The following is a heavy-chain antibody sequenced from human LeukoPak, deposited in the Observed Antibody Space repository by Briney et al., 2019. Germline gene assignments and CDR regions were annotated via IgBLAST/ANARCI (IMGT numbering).Heavy chain of an antibody. CDR2: IHYSGNT. CDR1: GASVSSLGYY. Sequence: SETLSLTCSVSGASVSSLGYYWSWIRQHPVKGLEWIGYIHYSGNTFYNPSLPSRITISIDASKNQFSLKLNSVTAADTAVYYCAILAPFDYWGQGALVTVSS. V-gene: IGHV4-31*03. J-gene: IGHJ4*02. CDR3: AILAPFDY.